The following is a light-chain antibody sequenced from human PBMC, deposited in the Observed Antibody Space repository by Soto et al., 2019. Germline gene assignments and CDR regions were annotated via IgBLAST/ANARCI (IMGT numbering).Light chain of an antibody. CDR2: GTS. CDR1: QSLSSNY. CDR3: QHVVSSPTRYT. J-gene: IGKJ2*01. Sequence: EIVLTQSPGTLSLSPGERATFSCRASQSLSSNYLTWYQHKPGQAPRLLIYGTSSRATVIQDRFSVKGSGTEFTLTIRSLEHEDFVVYFCQHVVSSPTRYTFGQGTKLEIK. V-gene: IGKV3-20*01.